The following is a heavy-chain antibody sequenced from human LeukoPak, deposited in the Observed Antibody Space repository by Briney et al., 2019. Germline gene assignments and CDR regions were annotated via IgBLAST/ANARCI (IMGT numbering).Heavy chain of an antibody. D-gene: IGHD1-26*01. CDR3: ARVYRGSGSYYPIDY. Sequence: PGGSLRLSCAASGFTFSSYWMSWVRQAPGKGLEWVANIKQDGSEKYYVDSVKGRFTISRDNAKNSLYLQMNSLRAEDTAVYYCARVYRGSGSYYPIDYWGQGTLVTVSS. CDR1: GFTFSSYW. V-gene: IGHV3-7*01. CDR2: IKQDGSEK. J-gene: IGHJ4*02.